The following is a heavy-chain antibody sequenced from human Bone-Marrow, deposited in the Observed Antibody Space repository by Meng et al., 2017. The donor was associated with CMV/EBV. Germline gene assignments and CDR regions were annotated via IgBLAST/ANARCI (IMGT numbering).Heavy chain of an antibody. V-gene: IGHV3-30*14. CDR3: ARDVTTLGYSGMDV. Sequence: GGSLRLSCVVSGSTLSGYNMHWVRQAPGKGLEWVALISYDGSVEYYADSVRGRFTISRDNSKNTLYGHMNGLRPEDTAIYYCARDVTTLGYSGMDVWGQGTTVTVSS. CDR1: GSTLSGYN. D-gene: IGHD4-11*01. J-gene: IGHJ6*02. CDR2: ISYDGSVE.